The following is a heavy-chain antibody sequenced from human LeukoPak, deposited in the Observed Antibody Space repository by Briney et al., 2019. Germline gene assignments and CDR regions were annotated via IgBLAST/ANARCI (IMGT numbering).Heavy chain of an antibody. CDR3: ATESSRSSAF. CDR1: GYTFSRHG. D-gene: IGHD6-6*01. J-gene: IGHJ4*02. V-gene: IGHV3-48*01. CDR2: ISSSSSSI. Sequence: GGSLRLSCAASGYTFSRHGIHWVRQAPGKGLEWVSQISSSSSSISYADSVKGRFTISRDNGKNSLYLQMNSLRAEDTAVYYCATESSRSSAFWGQGTLVTVSS.